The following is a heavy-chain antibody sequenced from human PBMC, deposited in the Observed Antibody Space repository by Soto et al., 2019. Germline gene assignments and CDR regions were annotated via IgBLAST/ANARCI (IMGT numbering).Heavy chain of an antibody. D-gene: IGHD3-10*01. CDR3: ARERITMVRGVIISEDYFDY. Sequence: QVQLQESGPGLVKPSETLSLTCTVSGGSISSYYWSWIRQPPGKGLEWIGYIYYSGSTNYNPSLKSRVTISVDTSKNKFSLKLSSVTAADTAVYYCARERITMVRGVIISEDYFDYWGQGTLVTVSS. CDR1: GGSISSYY. V-gene: IGHV4-59*01. J-gene: IGHJ4*02. CDR2: IYYSGST.